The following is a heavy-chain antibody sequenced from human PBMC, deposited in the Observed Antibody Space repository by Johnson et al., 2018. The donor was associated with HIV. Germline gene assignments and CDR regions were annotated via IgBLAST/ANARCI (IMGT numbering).Heavy chain of an antibody. CDR1: GFTFSDHY. V-gene: IGHV3-72*01. Sequence: VQLVESGGGLVQPGGSLRLSCAASGFTFSDHYMDWVRQAPGKGLEWVGRTRKKVNSYTTEYAASVKGRFTVSRDDSKNSVYLQMNSLTPEDTAVYYCASRGREIVAAVILGAFDIWGQGTMVTVSS. CDR2: TRKKVNSYTT. D-gene: IGHD6-13*01. CDR3: ASRGREIVAAVILGAFDI. J-gene: IGHJ3*02.